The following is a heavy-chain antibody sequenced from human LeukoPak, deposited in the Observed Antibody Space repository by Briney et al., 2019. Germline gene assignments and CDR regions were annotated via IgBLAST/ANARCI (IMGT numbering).Heavy chain of an antibody. Sequence: GGSLRLSCAASGFTFDDYGMSWVRQAPGKGLEWVSGINWNGGSTGYADSVKGRFTISRDNAKNSLYLQMNSLRAEDTALYYCARESGDGYNRHVYRWFDPWGQGTLVTVSS. D-gene: IGHD5-24*01. CDR3: ARESGDGYNRHVYRWFDP. CDR2: INWNGGST. V-gene: IGHV3-20*04. CDR1: GFTFDDYG. J-gene: IGHJ5*02.